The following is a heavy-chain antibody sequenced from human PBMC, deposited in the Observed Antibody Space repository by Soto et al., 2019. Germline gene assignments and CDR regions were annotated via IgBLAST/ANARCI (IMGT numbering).Heavy chain of an antibody. CDR1: GFSLSTSGVG. CDR3: ARKDKAAYLFVY. Sequence: SGPTLVNPTQTLTLTCTFSGFSLSTSGVGVGWIRQHPGKALEWLALIYWNDDKRYSPSLKSRLTITKDTSKNQVVLTMTNMDPVDTATYYCARKDKAAYLFVYWGQGTLVTVSS. D-gene: IGHD6-25*01. CDR2: IYWNDDK. V-gene: IGHV2-5*01. J-gene: IGHJ4*02.